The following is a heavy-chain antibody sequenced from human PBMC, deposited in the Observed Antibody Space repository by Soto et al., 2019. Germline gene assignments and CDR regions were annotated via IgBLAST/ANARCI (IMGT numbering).Heavy chain of an antibody. Sequence: QVQLQESGPGLVKPSQTLSLTCSVSGDSIRGGGHYWNWIRQFPGKRLEWISYVYHSGSTHYNPSLRGRLTISIDTSKNRFSLRLISVTAADTALYYCARDTGLAPTVWGYWGHGTQVTVSS. CDR2: VYHSGST. V-gene: IGHV4-31*03. J-gene: IGHJ4*03. D-gene: IGHD7-27*01. CDR3: ARDTGLAPTVWGY. CDR1: GDSIRGGGHY.